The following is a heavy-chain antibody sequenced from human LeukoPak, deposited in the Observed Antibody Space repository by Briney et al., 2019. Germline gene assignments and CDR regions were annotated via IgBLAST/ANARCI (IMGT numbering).Heavy chain of an antibody. D-gene: IGHD3-10*01. CDR3: ASSGTMVRGVIIS. CDR1: GGSISSYY. Sequence: PSETLSLTCTVSGGSISSYYWSWIRQPPGKGLECIGYIYYSGSTNYNPSLKSRVTISVDTSKNQFSLKLSSVTAADTAVYYCASSGTMVRGVIISWGQGTLVTASS. V-gene: IGHV4-59*01. J-gene: IGHJ5*02. CDR2: IYYSGST.